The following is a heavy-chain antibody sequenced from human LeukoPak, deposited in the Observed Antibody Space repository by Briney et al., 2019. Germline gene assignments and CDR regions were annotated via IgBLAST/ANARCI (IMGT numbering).Heavy chain of an antibody. Sequence: PGRSLRLSCTASGFTFGDYAMSWVRQAPGKGLEWVGFIRSKAYGGTTEYAASVKGRFTISRDDSKSIACLQMNSLKTEDTAVYYCTRDSRILDVWGQGTTVTVSS. CDR1: GFTFGDYA. V-gene: IGHV3-49*04. CDR2: IRSKAYGGTT. J-gene: IGHJ6*02. CDR3: TRDSRILDV. D-gene: IGHD2-15*01.